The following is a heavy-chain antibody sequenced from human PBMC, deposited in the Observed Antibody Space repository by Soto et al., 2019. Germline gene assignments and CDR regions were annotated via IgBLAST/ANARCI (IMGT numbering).Heavy chain of an antibody. J-gene: IGHJ6*02. CDR2: ISSSGYI. Sequence: GGSLSLSCAASGFNFNSYTINWVRQAPGKRLEWLSSISSSGYIFSTDSVRGRFTISRDNAKNSLYLQIISLRAEDTAVYFCARDCSGGSCYPGMDVWGQGTTVTVSS. D-gene: IGHD2-15*01. CDR3: ARDCSGGSCYPGMDV. V-gene: IGHV3-21*01. CDR1: GFNFNSYT.